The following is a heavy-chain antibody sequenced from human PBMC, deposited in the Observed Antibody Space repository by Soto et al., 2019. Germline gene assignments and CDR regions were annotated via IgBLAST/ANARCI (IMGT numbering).Heavy chain of an antibody. CDR1: GGYISNYY. V-gene: IGHV4-59*01. Sequence: SETLSLTCTVAGGYISNYYWSWIRQPPGKGLEWIGRIYYSGSTNYNPSLKSRVTISVDTSKNQFSLKLSSVTAADTAVYYCARVWGGAFDFWGQGTMVTVSS. D-gene: IGHD3-10*01. J-gene: IGHJ3*01. CDR3: ARVWGGAFDF. CDR2: IYYSGST.